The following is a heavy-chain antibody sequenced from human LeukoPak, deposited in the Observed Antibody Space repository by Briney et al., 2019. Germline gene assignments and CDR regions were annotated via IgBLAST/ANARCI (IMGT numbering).Heavy chain of an antibody. CDR2: ISSSDSNI. V-gene: IGHV3-48*03. CDR1: GFTFSSYE. Sequence: GGSLRLSCAASGFTFSSYEMNWVRHAQGNGLEGVSYISSSDSNIYYADSVKGRFTISRDNAKNSLYLQMNSLRAEDTAVYYCARRFPAEYWYFDLWGRGTLVTVSS. CDR3: ARRFPAEYWYFDL. D-gene: IGHD2-2*01. J-gene: IGHJ2*01.